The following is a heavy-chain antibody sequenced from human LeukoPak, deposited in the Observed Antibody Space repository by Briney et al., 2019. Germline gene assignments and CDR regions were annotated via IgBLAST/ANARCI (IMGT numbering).Heavy chain of an antibody. CDR1: GGSFSGYY. CDR3: ARGFGELLLNWFDP. Sequence: SETLSLTCAVYGGSFSGYYWSWIRQPPGKGLEWIGEINHSGSTNYNPSLKSRVTISVDTSKNQFSLKLSSATAADTAVYYCARGFGELLLNWFDPWGQGTLVTVSS. J-gene: IGHJ5*02. CDR2: INHSGST. D-gene: IGHD3-10*01. V-gene: IGHV4-34*01.